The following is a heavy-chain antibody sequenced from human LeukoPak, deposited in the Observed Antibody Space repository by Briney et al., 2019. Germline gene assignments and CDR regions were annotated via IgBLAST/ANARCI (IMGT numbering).Heavy chain of an antibody. J-gene: IGHJ4*02. CDR3: ARGSSLAAVARGFDY. D-gene: IGHD6-19*01. CDR2: IYSGGSA. Sequence: GGSLRLSCAASGFTVSSNYMGWVRQAPGKGPDWVSVIYSGGSAYYAESVKGRFTISRDSSKNTLHLQMNSLTAEDTAVYYCARGSSLAAVARGFDYWGQGTLVTVSS. CDR1: GFTVSSNY. V-gene: IGHV3-66*02.